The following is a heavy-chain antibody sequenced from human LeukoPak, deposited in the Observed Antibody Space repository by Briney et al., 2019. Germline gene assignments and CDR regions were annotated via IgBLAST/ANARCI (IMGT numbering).Heavy chain of an antibody. D-gene: IGHD2-2*02. CDR2: INPNSGGT. V-gene: IGHV1-2*02. CDR3: ARVLGHTRDYYYYGMDV. J-gene: IGHJ6*02. CDR1: GGTFSSYA. Sequence: GASVKVSCKASGGTFSSYAISWVRQAPGQGLEWMGWINPNSGGTNYAQKFQGRVTVTRDTSISTAYMELSRLRSDDTAVYYCARVLGHTRDYYYYGMDVWGQGTTVTVSS.